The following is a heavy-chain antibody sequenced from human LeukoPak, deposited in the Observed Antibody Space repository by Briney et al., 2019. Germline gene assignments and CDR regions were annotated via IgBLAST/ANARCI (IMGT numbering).Heavy chain of an antibody. CDR2: ISGSGDNT. J-gene: IGHJ4*02. D-gene: IGHD3-22*01. CDR1: GFTFSSYA. CDR3: AKGSYYDSSGSFYFDY. Sequence: GGSLRLPCAASGFTFSSYAMSWVRQAPGKGLEWVSGISGSGDNTYYADSVKGRFTISRDNSKNTLYVQVNSLGTEDTAAYYCAKGSYYDSSGSFYFDYWGQGTLVTVSS. V-gene: IGHV3-23*01.